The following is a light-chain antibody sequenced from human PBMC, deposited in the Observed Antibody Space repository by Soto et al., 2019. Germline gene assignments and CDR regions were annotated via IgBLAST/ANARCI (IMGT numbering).Light chain of an antibody. V-gene: IGKV1-39*01. Sequence: DIQVTQSPSSLSASVGDRVTITCRASQSINNYLNWYQQKPGKAPKLLIYAASSLQSGVPSRFSASGAGTDFTLTITSLQPQDVPTYDCQQSYSTPPSTFGQVTRLEIK. J-gene: IGKJ5*01. CDR3: QQSYSTPPST. CDR2: AAS. CDR1: QSINNY.